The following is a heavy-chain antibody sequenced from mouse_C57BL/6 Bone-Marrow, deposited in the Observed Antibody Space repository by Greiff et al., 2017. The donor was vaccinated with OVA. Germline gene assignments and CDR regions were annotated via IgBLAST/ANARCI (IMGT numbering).Heavy chain of an antibody. Sequence: QVQLQQPGAELVKPGASVKLSCKASGYTFTSYWMHWVKQRPGPGLEWIGMIHPNSGSTNYNEKFKSKATLTVDKSSSTAYMQLSSLTSEDSAVYYCARAITTVVATDYWGQGTTLTVSS. CDR2: IHPNSGST. CDR3: ARAITTVVATDY. CDR1: GYTFTSYW. J-gene: IGHJ2*01. V-gene: IGHV1-64*01. D-gene: IGHD1-1*01.